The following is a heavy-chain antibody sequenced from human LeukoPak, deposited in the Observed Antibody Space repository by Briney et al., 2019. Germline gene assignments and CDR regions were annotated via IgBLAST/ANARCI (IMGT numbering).Heavy chain of an antibody. Sequence: PSETLSLTCAVYGGSFSGYYWSWIRQPPGKGLEWIGEINHSGSANYNPSLKSRVTISVDTSKNQFSLKLSSVTAADTAVYYCASRYCSSTSCYLSWFDPWGQGTLVTVSS. CDR3: ASRYCSSTSCYLSWFDP. V-gene: IGHV4-34*01. CDR2: INHSGSA. J-gene: IGHJ5*02. D-gene: IGHD2-2*01. CDR1: GGSFSGYY.